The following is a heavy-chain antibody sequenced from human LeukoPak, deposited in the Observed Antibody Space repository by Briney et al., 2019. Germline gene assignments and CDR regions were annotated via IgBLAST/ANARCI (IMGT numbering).Heavy chain of an antibody. CDR1: GGSKSSYY. D-gene: IGHD3-22*01. J-gene: IGHJ4*02. CDR2: MYLSGTT. V-gene: IGHV4-4*02. Sequence: SETLSLTCTVSGGSKSSYYWSWVRQPPGKGLEWIGEMYLSGTTHSNPSVKSRVTISIDKSKNQFFLNLSSVTAADTAVYYCAGLVGRYSSGLYYYYFDYWGQGTLVTVSS. CDR3: AGLVGRYSSGLYYYYFDY.